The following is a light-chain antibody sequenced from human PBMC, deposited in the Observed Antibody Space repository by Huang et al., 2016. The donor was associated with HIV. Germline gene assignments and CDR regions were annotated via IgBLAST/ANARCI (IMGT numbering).Light chain of an antibody. CDR3: QQYFTTPQT. Sequence: VMIQSPASLAVSLGERATINCKSSRNLFYTPKNKNYLAWYQQKPGQPPKLLFCGASTRESGVPDRFSGGGSGTDFTLTIRSLQAEDVAVYYCQQYFTTPQTFGQGTRVEIK. CDR1: RNLFYTPKNKNY. V-gene: IGKV4-1*01. CDR2: GAS. J-gene: IGKJ2*01.